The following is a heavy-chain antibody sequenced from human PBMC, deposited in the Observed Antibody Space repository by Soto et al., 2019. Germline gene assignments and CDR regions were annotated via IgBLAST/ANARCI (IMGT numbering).Heavy chain of an antibody. V-gene: IGHV3-48*03. Sequence: SGGSLRLSCAASGFTFSSYEMNWVRQAPGKGLEWVSYISSSGSTIYYADSVKGRFTISRDNAKNSLYLQMNSLRAEDTAVYYCARPYCSSTSCYGDFDYWGQGTLVTVSS. J-gene: IGHJ4*02. CDR3: ARPYCSSTSCYGDFDY. CDR2: ISSSGSTI. D-gene: IGHD2-2*01. CDR1: GFTFSSYE.